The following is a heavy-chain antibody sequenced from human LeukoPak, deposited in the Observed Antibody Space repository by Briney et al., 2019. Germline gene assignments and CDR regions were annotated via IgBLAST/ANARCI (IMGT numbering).Heavy chain of an antibody. CDR3: ARIKDIAVVPAAGGDAFDI. D-gene: IGHD2-2*01. V-gene: IGHV5-51*01. J-gene: IGHJ3*02. CDR2: IYPGDSDT. CDR1: GYSFTSYW. Sequence: GESLKISCKGSGYSFTSYWIGWVRQMPGKGLEWMGIIYPGDSDTRYSPSFQGQVTISADKSISTAYLQWSSLKASDTAMYYCARIKDIAVVPAAGGDAFDIWGQGTMVTVSS.